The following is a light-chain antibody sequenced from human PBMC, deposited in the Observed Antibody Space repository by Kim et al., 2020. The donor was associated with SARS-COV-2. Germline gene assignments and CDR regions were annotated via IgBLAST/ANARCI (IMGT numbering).Light chain of an antibody. J-gene: IGKJ1*01. CDR2: DAS. V-gene: IGKV3-15*01. Sequence: SVSPGERSTRSCRARLRVSTNLAWYQQNPGQAPRLLVYDASTRATGIPARFSGSGSGTEFTLTISSLQSGDFAMYFCQQYNDWRTFGQGTKVDIK. CDR3: QQYNDWRT. CDR1: LRVSTN.